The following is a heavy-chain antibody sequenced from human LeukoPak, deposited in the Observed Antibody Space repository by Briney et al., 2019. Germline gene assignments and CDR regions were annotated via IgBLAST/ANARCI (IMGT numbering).Heavy chain of an antibody. D-gene: IGHD3-10*01. CDR1: GYTFTSYD. CDR2: LNPSSGHT. V-gene: IGHV1-8*01. J-gene: IGHJ4*02. Sequence: ASVKVPCKASGYTFTSYDINWVRQATGQGLEWMGWLNPSSGHTAYAQKFQGRVTMTRNTSINTAYMELNSLRSEDTAVYYCARGPHYFGSGTYGDCWGQGTLVTVSS. CDR3: ARGPHYFGSGTYGDC.